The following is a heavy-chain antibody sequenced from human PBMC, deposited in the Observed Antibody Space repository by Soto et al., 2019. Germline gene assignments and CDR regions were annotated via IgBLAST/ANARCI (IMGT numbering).Heavy chain of an antibody. CDR2: ISGSGGST. CDR3: AKEYYDYVWGSYRHGYDSS. Sequence: GESLKISCAASGFTFSSYAMSWVRQAPVKGLEWVSAISGSGGSTYYADSVKGRFTISRDNSKNTLYLQMNSLRAEDTAVYYCAKEYYDYVWGSYRHGYDSSWGQGTLVPV. V-gene: IGHV3-23*01. D-gene: IGHD3-16*02. CDR1: GFTFSSYA. J-gene: IGHJ4*02.